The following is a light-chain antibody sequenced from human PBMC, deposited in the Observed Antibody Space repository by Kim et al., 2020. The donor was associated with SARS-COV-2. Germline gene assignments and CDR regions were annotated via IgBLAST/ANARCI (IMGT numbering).Light chain of an antibody. CDR1: SSDVGSYNL. Sequence: QSALTQPASVSGSPGQSITISCTGTSSDVGSYNLVSWYQQHPGKAPKLMIYEVSKRPSGVSNRSSGSKSGNTASLTISGLQAEDEADYYCCSYAGSSTWVFGGGTQLTVL. CDR2: EVS. V-gene: IGLV2-23*02. CDR3: CSYAGSSTWV. J-gene: IGLJ3*02.